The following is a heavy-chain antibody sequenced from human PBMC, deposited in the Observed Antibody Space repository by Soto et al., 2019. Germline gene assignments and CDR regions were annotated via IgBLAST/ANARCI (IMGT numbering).Heavy chain of an antibody. D-gene: IGHD3-3*01. V-gene: IGHV4-39*07. CDR2: ISHSGST. J-gene: IGHJ4*02. CDR1: GGSLGSSSYY. Sequence: PSETLSLTCTVSGGSLGSSSYYWSWIRQPPGKGLEWIGEISHSGSTNYNPSLKSRVTISVDTSKNQFSLTLSSVTAADTAVYYCARGLDTIFGGTGGQGTLVTVSS. CDR3: ARGLDTIFGGT.